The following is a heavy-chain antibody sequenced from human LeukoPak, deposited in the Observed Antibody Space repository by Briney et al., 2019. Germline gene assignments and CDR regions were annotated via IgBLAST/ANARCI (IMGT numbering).Heavy chain of an antibody. D-gene: IGHD2-15*01. CDR2: IIPIFGTA. J-gene: IGHJ3*02. Sequence: ASVKVSCKASGGTFSSYAINWVRQAPGQGLEWMGGIIPIFGTANYAQKFQGRVTITRDTSASTAYMELSSLRSEDTAVYYCARVVLHCSGGSCYSDHAFDIWGQGTMVTVSS. V-gene: IGHV1-69*05. CDR3: ARVVLHCSGGSCYSDHAFDI. CDR1: GGTFSSYA.